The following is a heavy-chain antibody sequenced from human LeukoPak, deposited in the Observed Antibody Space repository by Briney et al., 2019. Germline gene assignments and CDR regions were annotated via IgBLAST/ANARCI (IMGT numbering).Heavy chain of an antibody. CDR3: ARNMGTTMVRGVIGNTYNRFDP. V-gene: IGHV4-59*08. J-gene: IGHJ5*02. Sequence: SETLSLTCTVSGGSISSYYWSWIRQPPGQGLDLIGYIYYSGSTNYNSSLKSRVTVSVDTSKNQFSLKLSFVTVADPAVYCFARNMGTTMVRGVIGNTYNRFDPWAREPWSPSPQ. CDR1: GGSISSYY. D-gene: IGHD3-10*01. CDR2: IYYSGST.